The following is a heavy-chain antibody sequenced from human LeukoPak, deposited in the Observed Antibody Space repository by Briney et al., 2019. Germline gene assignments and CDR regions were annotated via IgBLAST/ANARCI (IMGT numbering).Heavy chain of an antibody. D-gene: IGHD2-21*01. CDR2: IKHYGSEK. J-gene: IGHJ4*02. Sequence: GGSLRLSCEASGFTFSSYWMSWVRQAPGKGLEWVANIKHYGSEKYYVDSVKGRFTISRDNAKNSLYLQMNSLRAEDTAVYYCARYFGGYSAGFDYWGQGTLVTVSS. CDR3: ARYFGGYSAGFDY. V-gene: IGHV3-7*05. CDR1: GFTFSSYW.